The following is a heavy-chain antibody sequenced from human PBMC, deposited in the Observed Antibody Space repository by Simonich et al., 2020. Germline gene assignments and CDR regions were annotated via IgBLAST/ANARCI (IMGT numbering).Heavy chain of an antibody. Sequence: QVQLVQSGAEVKKPGASVKVSCKASGYTFTSYGISWVRQAPGQGLEWMGWVSAYKGNTNYAQELQGRVTMTTDTSTSTDYMELRSLRSDDTAVYYCARASRGTWWYYYFDYWGQGTLVTVSS. CDR2: VSAYKGNT. CDR3: ARASRGTWWYYYFDY. J-gene: IGHJ4*02. CDR1: GYTFTSYG. D-gene: IGHD2-15*01. V-gene: IGHV1-18*01.